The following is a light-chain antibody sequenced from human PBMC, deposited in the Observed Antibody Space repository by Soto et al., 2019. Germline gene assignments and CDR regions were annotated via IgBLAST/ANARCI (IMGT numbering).Light chain of an antibody. V-gene: IGKV3-20*01. J-gene: IGKJ1*01. CDR1: QYITGSY. Sequence: LSCRAGQYITGSYLAWYQQKPGQAPRLLIYGAFNRATGIPDRFHGGGSGTDFTLTISRLEPEDFAVYYCQQYGSSPETFGQGTKVDIK. CDR2: GAF. CDR3: QQYGSSPET.